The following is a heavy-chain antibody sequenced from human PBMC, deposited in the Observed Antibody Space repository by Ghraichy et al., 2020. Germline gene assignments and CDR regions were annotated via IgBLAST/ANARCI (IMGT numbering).Heavy chain of an antibody. Sequence: GESNISCKGSGYSFTNYWIGWVRQMPGKGLEWMGIIHPGDSESRYSPSFQGQVTISVDKSISTAYLQWSSLKASDTAMYYCAREGSSGYPFDYWGQGTLVNVSS. V-gene: IGHV5-51*01. CDR3: AREGSSGYPFDY. J-gene: IGHJ4*02. CDR1: GYSFTNYW. CDR2: IHPGDSES. D-gene: IGHD3-22*01.